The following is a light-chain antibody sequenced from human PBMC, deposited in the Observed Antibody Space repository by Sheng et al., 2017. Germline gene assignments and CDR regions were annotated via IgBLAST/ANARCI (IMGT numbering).Light chain of an antibody. CDR2: GAS. Sequence: EIVLTQSPGTLSLSPGERATLSCRASQSVSSSYLAWYQHKPGQAPRLLIYGASSRATGIPDRFSGSGSGTDFTLTISRLEPEDFAIYYCQQRSSWPPTFGGGTKVEI. CDR3: QQRSSWPPT. V-gene: IGKV3D-20*02. CDR1: QSVSSSY. J-gene: IGKJ4*01.